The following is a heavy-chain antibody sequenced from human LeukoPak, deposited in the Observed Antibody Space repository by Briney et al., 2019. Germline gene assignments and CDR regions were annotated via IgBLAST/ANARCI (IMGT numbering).Heavy chain of an antibody. J-gene: IGHJ4*02. CDR3: ARATPNNYDFWSGYPKVFDY. CDR2: IYYSGST. D-gene: IGHD3-3*01. Sequence: SETLSLTCIVSGGSISSYYCSWIRQPPGKGLEWIGYIYYSGSTNYNPSLKSRVTISVDTSKNQFSLKLSSVTAADTAVYYCARATPNNYDFWSGYPKVFDYWGQGTLVTVSS. CDR1: GGSISSYY. V-gene: IGHV4-59*01.